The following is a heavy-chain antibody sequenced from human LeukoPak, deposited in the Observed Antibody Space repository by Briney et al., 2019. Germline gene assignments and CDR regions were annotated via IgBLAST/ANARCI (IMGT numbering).Heavy chain of an antibody. CDR3: ARAGPPRLWFGELLV. D-gene: IGHD3-10*01. Sequence: GGSLRLSCAASGFTFSSYTMHWVRQAPSKGLEWVAVISYDGSNQHYADSVKGRFTISRDNSDNTLFLQMNSLRVEDTAVYYCARAGPPRLWFGELLVWGQGTLVSVSS. J-gene: IGHJ4*02. V-gene: IGHV3-30*04. CDR2: ISYDGSNQ. CDR1: GFTFSSYT.